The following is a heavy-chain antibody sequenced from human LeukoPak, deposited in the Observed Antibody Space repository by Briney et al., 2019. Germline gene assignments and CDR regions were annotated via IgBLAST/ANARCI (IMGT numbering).Heavy chain of an antibody. D-gene: IGHD3-22*01. CDR2: IKQDGSDK. CDR3: AREEGIDGSGYYYVLGY. V-gene: IGHV3-7*01. CDR1: GFTFTSYW. J-gene: IGHJ4*02. Sequence: GGSLRLSCAASGFTFTSYWMSWVRQAPGKGLEWVANIKQDGSDKYYVDSVKGRFTVSRDNAKNSLYLQMNSLRAEDTAVYYCAREEGIDGSGYYYVLGYWGQGTLVTVSS.